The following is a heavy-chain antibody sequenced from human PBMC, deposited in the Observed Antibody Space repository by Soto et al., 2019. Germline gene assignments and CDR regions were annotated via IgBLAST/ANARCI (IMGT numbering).Heavy chain of an antibody. D-gene: IGHD3-10*01. V-gene: IGHV3-21*01. CDR1: GFTLSTYS. J-gene: IGHJ5*02. CDR2: ISSSSSHI. CDR3: ARDGSGTMNMVNTRPDL. Sequence: GGSLRLSCAASGFTLSTYSMNWVRQAPGKGLEWVSSISSSSSHIYYADSVKGRFTISRDNAKNSLSLQMNSLRAEDTAVYYCARDGSGTMNMVNTRPDLWGQGTLVTVSS.